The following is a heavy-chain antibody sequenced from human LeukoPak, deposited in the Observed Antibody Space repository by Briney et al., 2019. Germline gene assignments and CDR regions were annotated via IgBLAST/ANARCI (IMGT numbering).Heavy chain of an antibody. D-gene: IGHD6-6*01. Sequence: GGSLKISCQRPGYRFTSYWIGRVRQLPGKGLEWMGIIYPGDSDTRYSPSFQGQVTISADKSISTAYLQWSSLKASDTAMYYCARLWDSSSHFDYWGRGTVVSLS. V-gene: IGHV5-51*01. CDR3: ARLWDSSSHFDY. J-gene: IGHJ4*02. CDR1: GYRFTSYW. CDR2: IYPGDSDT.